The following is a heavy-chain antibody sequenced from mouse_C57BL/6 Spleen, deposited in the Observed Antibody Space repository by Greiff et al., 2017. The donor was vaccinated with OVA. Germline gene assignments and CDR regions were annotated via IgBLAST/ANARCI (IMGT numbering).Heavy chain of an antibody. V-gene: IGHV3-6*01. CDR3: ARGQPGAMDY. CDR2: ISYDGSN. D-gene: IGHD6-1*01. Sequence: EVQLQQSGPGLVKPSQSLSLTCSVTGYSITSGYYWNWIRQFPGNKLEWMGYISYDGSNNYNPSLKNRISITRDTSKNQFFLKLNSVTTEDTATYYCARGQPGAMDYWGQGTSVTVSS. J-gene: IGHJ4*01. CDR1: GYSITSGYY.